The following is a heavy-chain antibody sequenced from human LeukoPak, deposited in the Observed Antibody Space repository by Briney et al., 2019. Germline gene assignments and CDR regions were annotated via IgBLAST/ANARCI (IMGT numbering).Heavy chain of an antibody. Sequence: AGGSLRLSCAASGFTFSSYWMHWVRQAPGKGLVWVSRINSDGSSTSYADSVKGRFTISRDNAKNTLYLQMNSLRAEDTAVYYCAREGSGWGDYYYYMDVWGKGTTVTISS. CDR3: AREGSGWGDYYYYMDV. CDR2: INSDGSST. CDR1: GFTFSSYW. V-gene: IGHV3-74*01. J-gene: IGHJ6*03. D-gene: IGHD6-19*01.